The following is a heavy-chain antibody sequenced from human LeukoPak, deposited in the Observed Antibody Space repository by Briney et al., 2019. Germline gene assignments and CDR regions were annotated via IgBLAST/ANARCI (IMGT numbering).Heavy chain of an antibody. CDR1: GFSFSSNA. J-gene: IGHJ4*02. D-gene: IGHD2-2*01. Sequence: GGSLRLSCTASGFSFSSNAMTWVRQAPGKGLEWVSAISGSGGSTYYADSVKGRFTISRDNSKNTLYLQMNSLRAEDTAKYYCGKYSQLLSGYYFDFWGQGTLVTVSS. CDR2: ISGSGGST. V-gene: IGHV3-23*01. CDR3: GKYSQLLSGYYFDF.